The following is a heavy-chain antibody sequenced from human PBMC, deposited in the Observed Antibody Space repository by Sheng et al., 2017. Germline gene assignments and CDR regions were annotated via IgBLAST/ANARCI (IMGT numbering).Heavy chain of an antibody. CDR3: ARDGEGYSYGYTLDY. J-gene: IGHJ4*02. V-gene: IGHV3-30*04. CDR1: GFTFSSYA. Sequence: QVQLVESGGGVVQPGRSLRLSCAASGFTFSSYAMHWVRQAPGKGLEWVAVISYDGSNKYYADSVKGRFTISRDNSKNTLYLQMNSLRAEDTAVYYCARDGEGYSYGYTLDYWGQGTLVTVSS. CDR2: ISYDGSNK. D-gene: IGHD5-18*01.